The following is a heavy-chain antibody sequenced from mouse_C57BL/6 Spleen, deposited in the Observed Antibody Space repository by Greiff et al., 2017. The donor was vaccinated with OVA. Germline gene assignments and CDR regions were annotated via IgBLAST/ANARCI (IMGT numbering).Heavy chain of an antibody. CDR1: GFTFSDYG. CDR2: ISSGSSTN. J-gene: IGHJ3*01. Sequence: EVKLVESGGGLVKPGGSLKLSCAASGFTFSDYGMHWVRQAPEKGLEWVAYISSGSSTNYYAATVKGRFTISSDNAKNTLFLQMTSLRSEDTAMYYCARRQFAYWGQGTLVTVSA. CDR3: ARRQFAY. V-gene: IGHV5-17*01.